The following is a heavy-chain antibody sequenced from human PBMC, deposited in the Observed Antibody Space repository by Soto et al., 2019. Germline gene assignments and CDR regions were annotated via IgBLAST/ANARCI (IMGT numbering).Heavy chain of an antibody. CDR3: ATEGDGSGSYYYGMDV. J-gene: IGHJ6*02. V-gene: IGHV1-69*12. Sequence: QVQLVQSGAEVKKPGSSGKVSCKASGGTFSSYAITWVRQAPGQGLEWMGGIIPIFGTANYAQKFQGRVKITADESTSTAYMELSSLRSEDTAVYYCATEGDGSGSYYYGMDVWGQGTMVTVSS. CDR2: IIPIFGTA. D-gene: IGHD3-22*01. CDR1: GGTFSSYA.